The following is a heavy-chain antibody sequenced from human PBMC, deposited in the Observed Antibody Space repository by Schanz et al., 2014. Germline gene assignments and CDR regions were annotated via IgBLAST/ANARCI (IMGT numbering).Heavy chain of an antibody. J-gene: IGHJ6*02. CDR1: GDTFSKYN. CDR3: TRLRRTDPNGFDV. V-gene: IGHV1-69*02. D-gene: IGHD2-21*02. Sequence: QGQLVQSGPEVKKPGSSVKVSCQAFGDTFSKYNIMWVRQVPGQGLEWLGRIMPLRGIGNNAWKFQDRLTITADKSMNITYMELSSLGTEDTAVYYCTRLRRTDPNGFDVWGQGTTVTVS. CDR2: IMPLRGIG.